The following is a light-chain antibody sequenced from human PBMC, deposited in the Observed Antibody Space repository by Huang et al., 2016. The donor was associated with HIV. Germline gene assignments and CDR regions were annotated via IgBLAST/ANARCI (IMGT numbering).Light chain of an antibody. CDR1: QGISSY. CDR2: AAS. Sequence: IQLTQSPSSLSASVGDRVAITCRASQGISSYLAWYQQKPGKAPKLLIYAASTLQSGVPSRFSGSGSGTEFTLTINSLQPEDSATYYCQQLNSYPLTCGGGTKVEIK. J-gene: IGKJ4*01. CDR3: QQLNSYPLT. V-gene: IGKV1-9*01.